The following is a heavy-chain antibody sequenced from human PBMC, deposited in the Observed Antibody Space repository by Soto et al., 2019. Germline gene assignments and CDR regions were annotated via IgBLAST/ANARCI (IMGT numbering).Heavy chain of an antibody. V-gene: IGHV3-74*01. CDR3: VRTSLVVAAATREDS. Sequence: EVQLVESGGGLVQPGGSLRLSCAASGFTFSSYWMHWVRQAPGKGLVWVSRINSDGSSKSYADSVKGRFTISRDNAKNTLYLQMNRLRAEDTAVYYCVRTSLVVAAATREDSWGQGTLVTVSS. J-gene: IGHJ4*02. CDR1: GFTFSSYW. CDR2: INSDGSSK. D-gene: IGHD2-15*01.